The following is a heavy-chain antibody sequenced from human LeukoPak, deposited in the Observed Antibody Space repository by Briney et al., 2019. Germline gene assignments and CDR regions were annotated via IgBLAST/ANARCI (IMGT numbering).Heavy chain of an antibody. D-gene: IGHD1-1*01. CDR2: INSDGSSI. V-gene: IGHV3-74*01. Sequence: GGSLRLSCAASEFALSNYWMNWVRQAPGKGLEWASRINSDGSSISYADSVKGRFTISRDNAKNTLYLQMNSLRPEDTAVYYCTRGKNWFDYWGRGTLVTVSS. CDR1: EFALSNYW. CDR3: TRGKNWFDY. J-gene: IGHJ4*02.